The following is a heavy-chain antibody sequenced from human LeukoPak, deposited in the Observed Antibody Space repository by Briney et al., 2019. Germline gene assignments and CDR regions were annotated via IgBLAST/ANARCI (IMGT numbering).Heavy chain of an antibody. CDR3: TSHAAFDP. Sequence: PGGSLRLSCAASGFTFNNAWMNWVRQAPGKGLEWVGRIKSKNVGGTTDYAAPVKGRFTISRDDSKNTVYLQKNSLKIEDTAVYYCTSHAAFDPWGQGTLVTVSS. J-gene: IGHJ5*02. CDR1: GFTFNNAW. CDR2: IKSKNVGGTT. V-gene: IGHV3-15*01.